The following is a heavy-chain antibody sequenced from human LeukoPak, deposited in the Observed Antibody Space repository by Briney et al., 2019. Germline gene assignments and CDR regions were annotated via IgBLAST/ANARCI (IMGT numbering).Heavy chain of an antibody. V-gene: IGHV3-23*01. J-gene: IGHJ1*01. D-gene: IGHD3-9*01. CDR2: ISGRGSST. CDR1: GFTLSSVV. CDR3: ARGPDYDILTAPSPVLQH. Sequence: GGSLSHSCAPSGFTLSSVVMIWVRQAPGKGLEWVSGISGRGSSTYYADSVKGRFTISRDNSKNTLYLQMNSLRAEDTAVYYCARGPDYDILTAPSPVLQHWGEGPLVTVSS.